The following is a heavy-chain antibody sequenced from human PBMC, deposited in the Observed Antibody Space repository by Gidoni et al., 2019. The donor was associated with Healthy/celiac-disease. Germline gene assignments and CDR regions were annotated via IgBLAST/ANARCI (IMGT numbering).Heavy chain of an antibody. CDR2: IYYSGST. CDR1: GAPLRRYY. Sequence: QVQLQESGPGLVKPSETLSLTCSVSGAPLRRYYWSWIRQPPGKGLEWIGYIYYSGSTNYNPSLKSRVTISVDTSKNQFSLKLSSVTAADTAVYYCARVRIRAAADLYNWFDPWGQGTLVTVSS. D-gene: IGHD6-13*01. CDR3: ARVRIRAAADLYNWFDP. J-gene: IGHJ5*02. V-gene: IGHV4-59*01.